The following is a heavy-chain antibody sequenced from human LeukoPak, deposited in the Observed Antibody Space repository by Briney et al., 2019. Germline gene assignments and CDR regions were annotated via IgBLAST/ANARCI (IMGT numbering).Heavy chain of an antibody. CDR1: GGSVGSGSYY. J-gene: IGHJ6*04. CDR3: ARVPGQLAPDYYYYGMDV. CDR2: IYYSGST. D-gene: IGHD6-13*01. Sequence: SETLSLTCTVSGGSVGSGSYYWSWIRQPPGKGLEWIGYIYYSGSTNYNPSLKSRVTISVDTSKNQFSLKLSSVTAADTAVYYCARVPGQLAPDYYYYGMDVWGKGTTVTVSS. V-gene: IGHV4-61*01.